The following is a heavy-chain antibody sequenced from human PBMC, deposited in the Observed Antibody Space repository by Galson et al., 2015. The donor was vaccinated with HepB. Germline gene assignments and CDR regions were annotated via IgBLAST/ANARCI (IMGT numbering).Heavy chain of an antibody. D-gene: IGHD4-11*01. CDR1: GGTFTSYA. V-gene: IGHV1-69*13. CDR2: IIPMFGTT. J-gene: IGHJ5*02. Sequence: SVKVSCKASGGTFTSYAFNWLRQAPGQGLEWMGGIIPMFGTTDYAQKFMGRVTITADESTSTAYMELSSLRSEDTAMYYCANSTVTTDWFDPWGQGTWSPSPQ. CDR3: ANSTVTTDWFDP.